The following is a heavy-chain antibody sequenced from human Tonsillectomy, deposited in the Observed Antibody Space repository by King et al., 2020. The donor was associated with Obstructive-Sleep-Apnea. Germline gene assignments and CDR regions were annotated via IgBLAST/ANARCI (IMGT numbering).Heavy chain of an antibody. CDR1: GFTFSDYW. J-gene: IGHJ1*01. V-gene: IGHV3-74*01. D-gene: IGHD1-26*01. CDR3: ARTIVGYSFFQH. Sequence: VQLVESGGTLVQPGGSLRLSCAASGFTFSDYWMHWVRQTPEKGLVWVSRINSDGTNIVYADSVKGRFTVSRDNAKTTLYLQMNSLRAEDTAVYYCARTIVGYSFFQHWGQGTLVTVSS. CDR2: INSDGTNI.